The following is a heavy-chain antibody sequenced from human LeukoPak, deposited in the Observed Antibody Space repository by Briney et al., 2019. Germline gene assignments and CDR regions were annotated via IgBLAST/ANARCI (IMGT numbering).Heavy chain of an antibody. CDR1: GFTFSSYA. J-gene: IGHJ4*02. CDR3: AKDGDIYGPYYFDY. D-gene: IGHD5-18*01. Sequence: GGSLRLSCAASGFTFSSYAMSWVRQAPGKGLDWISGISGSGGSTYYADSVKGRLAISRDNSKNTVFLQMNSLRAEDTAVYYCAKDGDIYGPYYFDYWGQGILVTVSS. V-gene: IGHV3-23*01. CDR2: ISGSGGST.